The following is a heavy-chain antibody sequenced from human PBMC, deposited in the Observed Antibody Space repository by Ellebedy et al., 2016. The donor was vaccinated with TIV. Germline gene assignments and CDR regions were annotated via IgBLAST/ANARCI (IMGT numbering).Heavy chain of an antibody. CDR1: GDSISSSNW. J-gene: IGHJ4*02. Sequence: MPSETLSLTCAVSGDSISSSNWWSWVRQPPGKGLEWIGEIYHSGSTTYTPSLQSRVTISVDKSKNQFSLKLNSVTAADTAVYFGARFEAVVGCGFDYWGQGTPVTVSS. CDR2: IYHSGST. V-gene: IGHV4-4*02. CDR3: ARFEAVVGCGFDY. D-gene: IGHD6-19*01.